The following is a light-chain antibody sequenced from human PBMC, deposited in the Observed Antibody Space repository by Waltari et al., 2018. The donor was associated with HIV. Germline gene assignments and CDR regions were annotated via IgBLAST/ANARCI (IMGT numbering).Light chain of an antibody. Sequence: SVLTQPPSASGTPGQRVTIFCSGSNSNIGPNTGNWYRQLPGTTPQLLIHSNEQRPSGVPDRFSGSKSGTSASLAISGLQSEDEADYYCAAWDDTLNGWVFGGGTKLTVL. CDR1: NSNIGPNT. J-gene: IGLJ3*02. V-gene: IGLV1-44*01. CDR3: AAWDDTLNGWV. CDR2: SNE.